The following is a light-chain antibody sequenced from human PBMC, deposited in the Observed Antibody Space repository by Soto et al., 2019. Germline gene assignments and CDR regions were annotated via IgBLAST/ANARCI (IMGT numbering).Light chain of an antibody. J-gene: IGLJ2*01. CDR1: SGSIARNY. CDR2: EDN. CDR3: QSYERNTEV. V-gene: IGLV6-57*04. Sequence: NFMLTQPHSVSESPGKTVTISCTRSSGSIARNYVQWYQQRPGSAPTTVIFEDNQRPSGVPARFSGSIDSSSNSASLTISGLKTEDEADYYCQSYERNTEVFGGGTKLTGL.